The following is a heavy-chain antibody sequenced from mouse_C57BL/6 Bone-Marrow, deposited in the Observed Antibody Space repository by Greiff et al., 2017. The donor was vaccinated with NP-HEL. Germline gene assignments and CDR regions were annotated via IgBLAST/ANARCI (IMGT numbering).Heavy chain of an antibody. CDR2: IDPETGGT. CDR1: GYTFTDYE. Sequence: QVQLQQSGAELVRPGASVTLSCKASGYTFTDYEMHWVKQTPVHGLEWIGAIDPETGGTAYNQKFKGKAILTADKSSSTAYMELRSLTSEDSAVYYCTRSGGKDYFDYWGQGTTLTVSS. J-gene: IGHJ2*01. CDR3: TRSGGKDYFDY. V-gene: IGHV1-15*01. D-gene: IGHD2-1*01.